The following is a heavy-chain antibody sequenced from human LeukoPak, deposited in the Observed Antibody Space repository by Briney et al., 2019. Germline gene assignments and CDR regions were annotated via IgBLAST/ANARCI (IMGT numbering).Heavy chain of an antibody. J-gene: IGHJ6*03. Sequence: PSETLSLTCAVYGGSFSGYYWSWIRQPPGKGLEWIGEINHSGSTNYNPSLKSRVTISVDTSKNQFSLKLSSVTAADTAVYYCARVGSCSSTSCLRLGYYYYYMDVWGKGTTVTVSS. V-gene: IGHV4-34*01. CDR2: INHSGST. CDR3: ARVGSCSSTSCLRLGYYYYYMDV. D-gene: IGHD2-2*01. CDR1: GGSFSGYY.